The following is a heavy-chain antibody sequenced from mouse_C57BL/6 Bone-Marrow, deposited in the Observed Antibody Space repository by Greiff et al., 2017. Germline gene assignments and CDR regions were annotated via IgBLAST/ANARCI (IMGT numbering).Heavy chain of an antibody. V-gene: IGHV1-20*01. CDR2: INPYNGDT. Sequence: EVQVVESGPELVKPGDSVKISCKASGYSFTGYFMNWVMQSHGKSLEWIGRINPYNGDTFYNQKFKGKATLTVDKSSSTSHMELRSLTSEDSAVYYCARGLITTVVLDYWGQGTTLTVSS. D-gene: IGHD1-1*01. CDR1: GYSFTGYF. J-gene: IGHJ2*01. CDR3: ARGLITTVVLDY.